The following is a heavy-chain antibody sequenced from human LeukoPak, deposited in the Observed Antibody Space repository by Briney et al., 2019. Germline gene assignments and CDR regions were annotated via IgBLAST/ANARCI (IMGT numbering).Heavy chain of an antibody. CDR1: GGSISSYY. V-gene: IGHV4-59*01. CDR3: ARDKGNYDGFDP. CDR2: IYYSGST. Sequence: SETLSLTCTVSGGSISSYYWSWIRQPPGKGLEWIGYIYYSGSTNYNPSLKSRVTISVDTSKNQFSLKLSSVTAADTAVYYCARDKGNYDGFDPWDQGTLVTVSS. J-gene: IGHJ5*02. D-gene: IGHD1-7*01.